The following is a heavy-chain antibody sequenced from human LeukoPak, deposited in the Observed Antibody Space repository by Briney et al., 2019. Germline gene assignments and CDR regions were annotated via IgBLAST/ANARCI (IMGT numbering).Heavy chain of an antibody. Sequence: ASVKVSCKASGYTFTSYGISWVRQAPGQRLEWMGWISAYNGNTDYAQKLQGRVTMTTDTSTGTAYMELRSLRSDDTAVYYCARVDRYSGSTDAFDIWGQGTMVTVSS. D-gene: IGHD5-12*01. CDR2: ISAYNGNT. J-gene: IGHJ3*02. CDR1: GYTFTSYG. CDR3: ARVDRYSGSTDAFDI. V-gene: IGHV1-18*01.